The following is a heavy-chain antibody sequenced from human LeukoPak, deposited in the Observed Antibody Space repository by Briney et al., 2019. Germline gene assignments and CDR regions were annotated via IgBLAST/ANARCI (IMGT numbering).Heavy chain of an antibody. D-gene: IGHD5-24*01. CDR2: IGIDSGNT. J-gene: IGHJ4*02. V-gene: IGHV3-48*01. CDR3: ARDYKYAFDN. CDR1: GFTFSTYA. Sequence: GGSLRLSCVASGFTFSTYAMNWVRQAPGKGLEWISYIGIDSGNTNYADSVKGRFTISGDKAKNSLYLQMNSLRVEDTAVYHCARDYKYAFDNWGQGTLVTVSS.